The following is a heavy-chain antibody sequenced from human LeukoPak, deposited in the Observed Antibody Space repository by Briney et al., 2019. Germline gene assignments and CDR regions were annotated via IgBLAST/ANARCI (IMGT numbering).Heavy chain of an antibody. D-gene: IGHD5-12*01. CDR1: EFSVGSNY. CDR3: ARVATPYYFDY. V-gene: IGHV3-53*01. Sequence: PGGSLRLSCAASEFSVGSNYMTWVRQAPGKGLEWVSLIYSGDSTYYADSVKGRFTISRDNSKNTLYLQMNSLRAEDTAVYYCARVATPYYFDYWGQGTLVTVSS. J-gene: IGHJ4*02. CDR2: IYSGDST.